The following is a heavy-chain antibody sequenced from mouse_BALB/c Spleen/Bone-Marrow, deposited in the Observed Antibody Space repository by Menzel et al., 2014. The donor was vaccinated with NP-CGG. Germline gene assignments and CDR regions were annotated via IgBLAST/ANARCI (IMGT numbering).Heavy chain of an antibody. Sequence: EVKLVESGPELVKPGASVKMSCKASGYTFTRYVMHWVKQKPGQGLEWIGYINPYNDGTKYNEKFKGKATLTSDKSSSTAYMELSSLTSEDSAVYYCARGGYDYDPWYFDVWGAGTTVTVSS. D-gene: IGHD2-4*01. CDR1: GYTFTRYV. V-gene: IGHV1-14*01. J-gene: IGHJ1*01. CDR3: ARGGYDYDPWYFDV. CDR2: INPYNDGT.